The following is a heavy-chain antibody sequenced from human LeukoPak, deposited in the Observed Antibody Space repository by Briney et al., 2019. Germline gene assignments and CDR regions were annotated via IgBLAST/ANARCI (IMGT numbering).Heavy chain of an antibody. V-gene: IGHV4-61*02. CDR3: ARGGTLFDS. J-gene: IGHJ4*02. CDR2: IYTTGNT. Sequence: SETLSLTCTESGGSISSDDYYWNWIRQPAGRGLEWIGRIYTTGNTMYNPSLESRVSMSIDTSKNQVSLKVKSVTAADTAVYYCARGGTLFDSWGQGTLVPVSS. CDR1: GGSISSDDYY.